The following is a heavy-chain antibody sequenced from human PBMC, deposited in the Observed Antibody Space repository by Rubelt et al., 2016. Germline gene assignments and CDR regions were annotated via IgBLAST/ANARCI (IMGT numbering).Heavy chain of an antibody. Sequence: QVQLQESGPGLVKPSETLSLTCTVSGGSISSDYWSWIRQPPGKGLEWIGYIYYSGTTNNNPSLHSRVTISLDKAKNQFALNVTSVTAADTAVYYCARGDIAARLQYWGQGTLVTVSS. CDR1: GGSISSDY. CDR3: ARGDIAARLQY. V-gene: IGHV4-59*12. CDR2: IYYSGTT. J-gene: IGHJ4*02. D-gene: IGHD6-6*01.